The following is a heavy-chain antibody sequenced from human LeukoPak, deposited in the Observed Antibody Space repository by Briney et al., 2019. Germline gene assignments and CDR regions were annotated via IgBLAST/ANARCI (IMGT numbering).Heavy chain of an antibody. CDR2: IYYSGST. J-gene: IGHJ6*03. CDR3: ARAPRSSSYYMDV. D-gene: IGHD6-6*01. Sequence: PSETLSLTCTVSGGSISSGGYYWSWIRQHPGKGLEWIGYIYYSGSTYYNPSLKSRVTISVDTSKNQFSLKLSYVPAADTAVYYCARAPRSSSYYMDVWGKGTTVTVSS. CDR1: GGSISSGGYY. V-gene: IGHV4-31*03.